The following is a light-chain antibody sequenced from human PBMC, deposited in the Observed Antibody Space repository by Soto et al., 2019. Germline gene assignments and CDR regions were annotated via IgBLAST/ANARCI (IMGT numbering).Light chain of an antibody. V-gene: IGKV3-20*01. J-gene: IGKJ1*01. CDR3: HQYGRLPRT. CDR2: ATS. Sequence: EIVLTQSPGTLSLSPGERATLSCTASQSVDSSFLAWYQHKPGQSPRLLLYATSSRGAGIPDRFSASGSGTDFTLTISRLEPEDSALYYCHQYGRLPRTFGQGTKVDIK. CDR1: QSVDSSF.